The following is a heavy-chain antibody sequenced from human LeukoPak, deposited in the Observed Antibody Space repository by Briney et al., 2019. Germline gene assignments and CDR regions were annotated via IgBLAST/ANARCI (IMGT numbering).Heavy chain of an antibody. J-gene: IGHJ3*02. CDR3: ARVFELGMNAVDI. CDR2: IYHTGIT. D-gene: IGHD7-27*01. Sequence: SGTLSLTCAVPGGSISSNNWWSWVRQPPGKGLEWIGEIYHTGITKYSPSLKSRVTISVDKSKNQFSLNVTSVTAADTAIYYCARVFELGMNAVDIWGQGTMVTVPS. V-gene: IGHV4-4*02. CDR1: GGSISSNNW.